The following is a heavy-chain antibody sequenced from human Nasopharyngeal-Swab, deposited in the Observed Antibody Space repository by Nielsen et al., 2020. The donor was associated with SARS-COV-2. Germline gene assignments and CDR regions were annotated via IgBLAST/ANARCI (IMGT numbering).Heavy chain of an antibody. J-gene: IGHJ6*02. Sequence: GGSLRLSCAASGFTFSSYGMHWVRQAPGKGLEWVAVISYDGSNKYYADSVKGRFTISRDNSKNTLYLQMNSLRAEDTAVYYCAKTVEYYGSGEGSYGMDVWGQGTTVTVSS. D-gene: IGHD3-10*01. CDR1: GFTFSSYG. V-gene: IGHV3-30*18. CDR3: AKTVEYYGSGEGSYGMDV. CDR2: ISYDGSNK.